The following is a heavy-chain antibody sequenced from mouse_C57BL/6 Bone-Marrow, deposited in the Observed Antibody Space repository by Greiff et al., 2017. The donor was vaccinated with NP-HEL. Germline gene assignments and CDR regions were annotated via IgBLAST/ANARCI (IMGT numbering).Heavy chain of an antibody. J-gene: IGHJ4*01. CDR1: GFTFSDYG. CDR2: ISSGSSTI. V-gene: IGHV5-17*01. Sequence: DVMLVESGGGLVKPGGSLKLSCAASGFTFSDYGMHWVRQAPEKGLEWVAYISSGSSTIYYADTVKGRFTISRDNAKNTLFLQMTSLRSEDTAMYYCAPTTFHAMDYWGQGTSVTVSS. CDR3: APTTFHAMDY. D-gene: IGHD2-13*01.